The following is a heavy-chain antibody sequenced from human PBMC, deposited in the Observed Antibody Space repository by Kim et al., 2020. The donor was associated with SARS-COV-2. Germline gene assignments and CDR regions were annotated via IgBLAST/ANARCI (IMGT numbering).Heavy chain of an antibody. CDR2: ISGSGGST. CDR1: GFTFSSYA. J-gene: IGHJ4*02. CDR3: AKGGTVTTLAWRGVWADY. V-gene: IGHV3-23*01. D-gene: IGHD4-17*01. Sequence: GGSLRLSCAASGFTFSSYAMSWVRQAPGKGLEWVSAISGSGGSTYYADSVKGRFTISRDNSKNTLYLQMNSLRAEDTAVYYCAKGGTVTTLAWRGVWADYWGQGTLVTVSS.